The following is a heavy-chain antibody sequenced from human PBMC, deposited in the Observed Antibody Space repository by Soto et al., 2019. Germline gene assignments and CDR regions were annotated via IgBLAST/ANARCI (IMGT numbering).Heavy chain of an antibody. V-gene: IGHV3-53*02. CDR1: GFTVSSNY. CDR3: ATPVTRLIAFDL. Sequence: EVQLVETGGGLIQPGGSLRLSCAASGFTVSSNYMTWVRQTPGKGLEWVSIIYASDSTFYADSVKGRFTISRDNSKNTVYLHLNSLRAEDTVMYYCATPVTRLIAFDLWGQGTMVTVSS. D-gene: IGHD4-17*01. CDR2: IYASDST. J-gene: IGHJ3*01.